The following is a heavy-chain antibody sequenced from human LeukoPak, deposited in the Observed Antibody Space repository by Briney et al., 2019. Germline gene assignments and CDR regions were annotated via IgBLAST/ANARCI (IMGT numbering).Heavy chain of an antibody. J-gene: IGHJ5*02. Sequence: SETLSLTCAVYGGSFSGYYWSWIRQPPGKGLEWIGEINHSGSTNYNPSLKSRVTISVDTSKNQFSLKLSSVTAADTAVYYCARRGTYNWFDPWGQGTLVTVSS. CDR2: INHSGST. V-gene: IGHV4-34*01. CDR1: GGSFSGYY. CDR3: ARRGTYNWFDP. D-gene: IGHD1-14*01.